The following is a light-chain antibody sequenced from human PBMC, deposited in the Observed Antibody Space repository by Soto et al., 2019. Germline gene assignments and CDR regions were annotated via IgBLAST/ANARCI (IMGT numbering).Light chain of an antibody. V-gene: IGKV1-27*01. CDR1: QGIRTH. J-gene: IGKJ2*03. CDR3: QMYYSAPYS. Sequence: DIQMTQSPSSLSASVGDRVTLTCRASQGIRTHLAWYQQKPGTVPKLLIYGTSTLQSGVPSRFSGSGSGTDFTLTISSLQPEDVATYYCQMYYSAPYSFGQGTKLEIK. CDR2: GTS.